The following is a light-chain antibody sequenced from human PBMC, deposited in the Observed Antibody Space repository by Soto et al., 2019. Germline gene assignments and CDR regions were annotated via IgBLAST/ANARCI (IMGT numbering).Light chain of an antibody. CDR3: QSYDSSLSGSGV. CDR1: SSNIGAGYD. J-gene: IGLJ2*01. Sequence: QSVLTQAPSVSGAPGQRVTISCTGSSSNIGAGYDVHWYQQLPGTAPKLLIYSNNNRPSGVPDRFSGSKSGTSASLAITGLQAEDEADYYCQSYDSSLSGSGVFGGGTKLTVL. V-gene: IGLV1-40*01. CDR2: SNN.